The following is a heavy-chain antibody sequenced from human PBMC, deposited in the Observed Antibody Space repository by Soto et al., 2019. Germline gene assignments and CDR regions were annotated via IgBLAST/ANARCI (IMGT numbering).Heavy chain of an antibody. Sequence: GASVKVSCKASGGTFSSYAISWVRQAPGQGLEWMGGIIPIFGTANYAQKFQGRFTISRDNSKNTLYLQMSSLRPEDTAVYYCAKDGHLGGSEPLYCFDYWGQGTLVTVSS. CDR2: IIPIFGTA. J-gene: IGHJ4*02. CDR1: GGTFSSYA. CDR3: AKDGHLGGSEPLYCFDY. V-gene: IGHV1-69*05. D-gene: IGHD3-10*01.